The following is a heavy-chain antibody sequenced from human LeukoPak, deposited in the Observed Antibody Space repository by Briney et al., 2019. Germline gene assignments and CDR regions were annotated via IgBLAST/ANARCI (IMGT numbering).Heavy chain of an antibody. Sequence: SETLSLTCAVYGGSFSGYYWSWIRQPPGKGLEWIGEINHSGSTNYNPSLKSRVTISVDTSKNQFSLKLSSVTAADTAVYYCARGGIAAAALVHLDYWGQGTLVTVSS. V-gene: IGHV4-34*01. D-gene: IGHD6-13*01. J-gene: IGHJ4*02. CDR1: GGSFSGYY. CDR3: ARGGIAAAALVHLDY. CDR2: INHSGST.